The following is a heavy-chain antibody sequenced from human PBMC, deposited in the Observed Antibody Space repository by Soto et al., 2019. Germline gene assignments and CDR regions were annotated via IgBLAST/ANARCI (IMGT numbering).Heavy chain of an antibody. D-gene: IGHD1-1*01. CDR2: IKRDGSEK. V-gene: IGHV3-7*01. CDR1: GFTFSSYW. Sequence: EVQLVESGGGLVQPGGSLRLSCAASGFTFSSYWMSWVRQAPGKGLEWVANIKRDGSEKYYVDSVKGRFTISRDNAKNSRYLKMNSLRAEDTAVYCCASVWRDNWNDGDWGQGTLVTGSS. J-gene: IGHJ4*02. CDR3: ASVWRDNWNDGD.